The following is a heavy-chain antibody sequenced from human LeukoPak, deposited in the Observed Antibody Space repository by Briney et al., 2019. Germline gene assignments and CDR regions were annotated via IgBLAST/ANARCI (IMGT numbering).Heavy chain of an antibody. CDR2: IKSKTDGGTT. J-gene: IGHJ4*02. Sequence: AGGSLRLSCAASGFTFSNAWMSWVRQAPGKGLEWVGRIKSKTDGGTTDYAAPVKGRFTISRDDSKNTLYLQMNSLKTEDTAVYYCTTDIVLMGRLSDYWGQGTLVTVSS. CDR1: GFTFSNAW. CDR3: TTDIVLMGRLSDY. D-gene: IGHD2-8*01. V-gene: IGHV3-15*01.